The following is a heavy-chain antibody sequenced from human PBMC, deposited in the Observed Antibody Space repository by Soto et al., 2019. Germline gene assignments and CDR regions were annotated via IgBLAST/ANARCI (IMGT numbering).Heavy chain of an antibody. J-gene: IGHJ6*03. CDR1: GFRFSSYS. Sequence: EVQLVESGGGLVKPGGSLRLSCAASGFRFSSYSMNWVRQAPGKGLEWVSTVSGSSSSIYYADSVKGRFTISRDNAKNSLYLQMNSLRAEDTAVYYCVTYSNLYSYFYLDVWGKGTTVTVSS. CDR3: VTYSNLYSYFYLDV. V-gene: IGHV3-21*01. CDR2: VSGSSSSI. D-gene: IGHD2-15*01.